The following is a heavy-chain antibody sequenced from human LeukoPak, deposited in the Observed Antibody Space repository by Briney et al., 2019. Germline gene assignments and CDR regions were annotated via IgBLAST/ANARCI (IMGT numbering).Heavy chain of an antibody. Sequence: ASVKVSCKASGYTFTSYAMNWVRQAPGQGLEWMGWINTNTGNPTYAQGFTGRFVFSLDTSVSTVYLQISSLKAEDTAVYYCAREDIRGQYSSSCYDYWGQGTLVTVSS. J-gene: IGHJ4*02. D-gene: IGHD6-13*01. CDR3: AREDIRGQYSSSCYDY. CDR1: GYTFTSYA. CDR2: INTNTGNP. V-gene: IGHV7-4-1*02.